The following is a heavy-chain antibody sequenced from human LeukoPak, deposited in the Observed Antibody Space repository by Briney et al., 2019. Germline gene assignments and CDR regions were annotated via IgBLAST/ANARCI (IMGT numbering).Heavy chain of an antibody. Sequence: GGSLRLSCAASGFTFSNYGMHWVRQAPGKGLEWVAFTRSDGSNKYYADSVKGRFTISRDNSKNTLYLQMNSLRADDTAVYYCAKELERRLDFDYWGQGTLVTVSS. V-gene: IGHV3-30*02. D-gene: IGHD1-1*01. CDR1: GFTFSNYG. J-gene: IGHJ4*02. CDR3: AKELERRLDFDY. CDR2: TRSDGSNK.